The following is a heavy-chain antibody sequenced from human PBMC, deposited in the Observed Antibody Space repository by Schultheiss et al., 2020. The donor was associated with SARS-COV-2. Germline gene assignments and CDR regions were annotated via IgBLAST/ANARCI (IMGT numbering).Heavy chain of an antibody. D-gene: IGHD4-17*01. CDR1: GFTFSSYS. CDR2: ISSSSSYT. Sequence: GGSLRLSCAASGFTFSSYSMNWVRQAPGKGLEWVSYISSSSSYTNYADSVKGRFTISRDNSKNTLYLQMNSLRAEDTAVYYCAKDEGRYGAVTTGSDYWGQGTLVTVSS. V-gene: IGHV3-21*05. CDR3: AKDEGRYGAVTTGSDY. J-gene: IGHJ4*02.